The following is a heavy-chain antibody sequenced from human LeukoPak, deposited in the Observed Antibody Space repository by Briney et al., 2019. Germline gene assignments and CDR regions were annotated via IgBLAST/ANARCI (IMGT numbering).Heavy chain of an antibody. CDR2: ISYDGSNK. D-gene: IGHD1-26*01. CDR1: GFTFSSYA. V-gene: IGHV3-30*04. J-gene: IGHJ4*02. Sequence: QSGGSLRLSCAASGFTFSSYAMHWVRQAPGKGLEWVAVISYDGSNKYYADSVKGRFTISRDNARNSLYLQMNSLRAEDTAVYYCARDILGSQTPFDYWGQGTLVTVSS. CDR3: ARDILGSQTPFDY.